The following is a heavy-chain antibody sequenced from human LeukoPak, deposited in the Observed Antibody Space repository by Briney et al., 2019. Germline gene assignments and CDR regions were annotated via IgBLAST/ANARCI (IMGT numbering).Heavy chain of an antibody. CDR2: NSGDYGNT. CDR3: AKGEQQLAHNAFDI. V-gene: IGHV3-23*01. D-gene: IGHD6-13*01. J-gene: IGHJ3*02. Sequence: GGSLRLSCAASGFAFINYALAWVRQAPGKGPEWVAGVNSGDYGNTYYPDSVKGRFTISRDNSNNTLFLQMSNLRPEDTALYYCAKGEQQLAHNAFDIWGQGTLVTVSS. CDR1: GFAFINYA.